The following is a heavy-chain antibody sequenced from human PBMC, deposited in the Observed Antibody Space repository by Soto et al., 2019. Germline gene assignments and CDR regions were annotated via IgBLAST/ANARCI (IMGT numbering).Heavy chain of an antibody. D-gene: IGHD3-10*01. Sequence: QVQLQQWGAGLLKPSETLSLTCAVYGGSFSGYYWSWIRQPPGKGLEWIGEINHSGSTNYNPSLKSRVTISVDTSKYQFSLKLSSVTAADTAVYYCARITMVRGVIHTWSYHYYMDVWGKGTTVTVSS. J-gene: IGHJ6*03. CDR2: INHSGST. CDR3: ARITMVRGVIHTWSYHYYMDV. CDR1: GGSFSGYY. V-gene: IGHV4-34*01.